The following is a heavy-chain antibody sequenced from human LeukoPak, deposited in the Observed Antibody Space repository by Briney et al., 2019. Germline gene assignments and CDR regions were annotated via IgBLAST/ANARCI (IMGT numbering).Heavy chain of an antibody. V-gene: IGHV1-8*01. CDR3: ARGCDSSGYYYVGYYYYGMDV. J-gene: IGHJ6*02. Sequence: RASVEVSCKASGYTFTSYDINWVRQATGQGLEWMGWMNPNSGNTGYAQKFQGRVTMTRNTSISTAYMELSSLRPEDTAVYYCARGCDSSGYYYVGYYYYGMDVWGQGTTVTVSS. D-gene: IGHD3-22*01. CDR1: GYTFTSYD. CDR2: MNPNSGNT.